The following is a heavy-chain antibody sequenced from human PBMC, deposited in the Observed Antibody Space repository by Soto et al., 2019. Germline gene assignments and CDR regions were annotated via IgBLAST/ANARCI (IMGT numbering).Heavy chain of an antibody. V-gene: IGHV3-23*01. Sequence: PGVSMRLSCAASGFTFSSYAMSWVLQAPGKGLEWVSTISGRGDDTYYTDSVKGRFTISRDNSKNTLYVHMNSLRAEDTAVYYCARAQPTYSSSYFDYWGQGTLVTVSS. CDR3: ARAQPTYSSSYFDY. D-gene: IGHD3-22*01. J-gene: IGHJ4*02. CDR1: GFTFSSYA. CDR2: ISGRGDDT.